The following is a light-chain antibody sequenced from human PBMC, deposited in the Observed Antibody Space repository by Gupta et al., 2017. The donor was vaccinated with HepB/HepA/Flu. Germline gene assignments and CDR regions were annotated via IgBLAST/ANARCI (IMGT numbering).Light chain of an antibody. CDR3: RAKRRCSILV. J-gene: IGLJ3*02. CDR1: SSDVGSFDL. V-gene: IGLV2-14*02. Sequence: SALTQPASVSGSPGQSITISCTGTSSDVGSFDLVSWYQQHPGKAPKLLIYEVNKRPSGVANRFSGSKSGSTASLTISGRKEEDEADYYCRAKRRCSILVFGGGTKLTVL. CDR2: EVN.